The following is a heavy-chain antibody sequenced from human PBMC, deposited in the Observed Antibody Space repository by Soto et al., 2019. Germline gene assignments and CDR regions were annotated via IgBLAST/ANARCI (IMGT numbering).Heavy chain of an antibody. J-gene: IGHJ4*02. CDR1: GFTFSSYA. CDR3: AKGRGGSSWFSDY. Sequence: PGGSLRLSCAASGFTFSSYAMSWVRQAPGKGLEWVSAISGSGGGTFYADSVKGRFTISRDNSKNTLYLQMNSLRAEDTAVYYCAKGRGGSSWFSDYWGQGTLVTVSS. CDR2: ISGSGGGT. V-gene: IGHV3-23*01. D-gene: IGHD6-19*01.